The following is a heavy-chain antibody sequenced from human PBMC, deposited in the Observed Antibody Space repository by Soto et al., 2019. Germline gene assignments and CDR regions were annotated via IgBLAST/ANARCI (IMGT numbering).Heavy chain of an antibody. D-gene: IGHD3-10*01. CDR2: IYWDDDK. J-gene: IGHJ4*02. Sequence: ESGPTLVNPTQTLTLTCTFSGLSLSPSAVGVGWIRQPPGKALEWLALIYWDDDKRYSPSLKNRLTITRDTSKNQVVLTMTSMDPVDTATYYCVHQRLLPSVGTGEFDYWGQGTLVTVSS. CDR3: VHQRLLPSVGTGEFDY. CDR1: GLSLSPSAVG. V-gene: IGHV2-5*02.